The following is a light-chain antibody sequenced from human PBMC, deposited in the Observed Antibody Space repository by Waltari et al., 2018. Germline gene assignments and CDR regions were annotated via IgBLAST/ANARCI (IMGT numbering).Light chain of an antibody. CDR2: WAS. J-gene: IGKJ2*01. CDR1: QSVLYSSNNKNY. Sequence: DIVMTQSPDSLAVSLGERATINCKSSQSVLYSSNNKNYLAWYQQKPGQPPKLLIYWASTRESGVPDRVSGSGSGTDFTLTISSLQAEDVAVYYCQEYYGTPPDTFGQGTKLEIK. CDR3: QEYYGTPPDT. V-gene: IGKV4-1*01.